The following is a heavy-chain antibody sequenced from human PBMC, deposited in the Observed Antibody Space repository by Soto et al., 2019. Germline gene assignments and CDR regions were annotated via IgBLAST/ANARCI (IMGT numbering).Heavy chain of an antibody. Sequence: GASVKVSCKASGYTFTSYGISWVRQAPGQGLEWMGWISAYNGNTNYAQKLQGRVTMTTDTSTSTAYMELRSLRSDDTAVYYCARGGAWYYDSSGYPSPHDAFDIWGQGTMVTVS. CDR2: ISAYNGNT. V-gene: IGHV1-18*01. CDR1: GYTFTSYG. D-gene: IGHD3-22*01. J-gene: IGHJ3*02. CDR3: ARGGAWYYDSSGYPSPHDAFDI.